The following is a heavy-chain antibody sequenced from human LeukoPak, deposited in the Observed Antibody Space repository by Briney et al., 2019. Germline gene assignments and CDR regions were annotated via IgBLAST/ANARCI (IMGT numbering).Heavy chain of an antibody. CDR1: GFTFSSYA. CDR2: ISYDGNNK. Sequence: GGSLRLSCAASGFTFSSYAMSWVRQAPGKGLEWVAVISYDGNNKYYSDSVKGRFTISRDNSKNTLYLQMNSLRAEDTAVYYCAKDMYYRGSGSYFNVDYWGQGTLVTVSS. J-gene: IGHJ4*02. CDR3: AKDMYYRGSGSYFNVDY. V-gene: IGHV3-30*18. D-gene: IGHD3-10*01.